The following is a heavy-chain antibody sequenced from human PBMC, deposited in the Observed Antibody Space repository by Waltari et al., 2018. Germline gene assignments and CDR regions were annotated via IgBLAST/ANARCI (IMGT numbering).Heavy chain of an antibody. CDR3: ARERGWKLDF. D-gene: IGHD2-15*01. V-gene: IGHV6-1*01. CDR1: GDSVSSDSAT. CDR2: TYYRSNWYM. Sequence: QVQLQQSGPGLVKPSQTLSLTCAISGDSVSSDSATWIWIRQSPSRGLEWLGRTYYRSNWYMDSAPAVKSRITINADTSKNQFSLQLNSVTPEDTAVYYCARERGWKLDFWGQGTQVIVSP. J-gene: IGHJ4*02.